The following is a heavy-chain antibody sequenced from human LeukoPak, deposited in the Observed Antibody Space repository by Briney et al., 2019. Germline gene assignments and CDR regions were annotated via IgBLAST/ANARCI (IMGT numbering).Heavy chain of an antibody. CDR1: GFTFSSYE. D-gene: IGHD1-26*01. J-gene: IGHJ6*03. Sequence: GGSLRLSCAASGFTFSSYEMNWVRQAPGKGLEWVSYISSSGSTIYYADSVKGRFTISRDNAKNSLYLQMNSLRAEDTAVYYCAGTGAGSYYYYYMDVWGRGTTVTISS. CDR3: AGTGAGSYYYYYMDV. V-gene: IGHV3-48*03. CDR2: ISSSGSTI.